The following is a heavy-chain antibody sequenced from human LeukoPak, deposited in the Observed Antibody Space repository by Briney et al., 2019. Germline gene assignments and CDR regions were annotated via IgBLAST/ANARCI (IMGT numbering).Heavy chain of an antibody. J-gene: IGHJ3*02. D-gene: IGHD1-14*01. CDR3: ARDRRRDLFHAFDI. CDR2: VHYSESA. V-gene: IGHV4-59*01. CDR1: GDSIRTSF. Sequence: SDTLSLTCTVSGDSIRTSFWSWIQQPPGKGLEWIAYVHYSESANYNPSLKSRLTISLDTPKNQFSLKLSSVTAADTAIYFCARDRRRDLFHAFDIWGQGTTVTVSP.